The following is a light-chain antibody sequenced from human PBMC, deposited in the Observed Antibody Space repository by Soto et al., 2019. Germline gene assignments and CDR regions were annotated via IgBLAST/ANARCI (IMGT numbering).Light chain of an antibody. CDR1: QGIGVY. V-gene: IGKV1-27*01. CDR3: QKYNSAPLT. J-gene: IGKJ4*01. Sequence: DIQMTQSPSSLSASLGVRVTITCRASQGIGVYLAWFQQKPGNAPKLLIYAASTLQSGVPSRFSGSGAGTEFTLTVSSLQPEDVATCYCQKYNSAPLTFGGGTRVDIK. CDR2: AAS.